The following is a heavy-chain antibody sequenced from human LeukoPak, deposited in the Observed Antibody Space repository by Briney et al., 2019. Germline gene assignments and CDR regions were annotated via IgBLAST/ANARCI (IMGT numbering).Heavy chain of an antibody. CDR2: ISSSSSYI. Sequence: GGSPRLSCAASGFTFSSYSMNWVRQAPGKGLEWVSSISSSSSYIYYADSVKGRFTISRDNAKNSLYLQMNSLRAEDTAVYYCARLADGYSSSWYPREDYWGQGTLVTVSS. J-gene: IGHJ4*02. V-gene: IGHV3-21*01. CDR1: GFTFSSYS. D-gene: IGHD6-13*01. CDR3: ARLADGYSSSWYPREDY.